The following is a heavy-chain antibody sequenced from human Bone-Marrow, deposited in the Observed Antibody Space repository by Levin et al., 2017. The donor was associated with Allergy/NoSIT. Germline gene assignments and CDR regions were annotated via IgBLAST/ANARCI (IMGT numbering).Heavy chain of an antibody. V-gene: IGHV3-23*01. CDR1: GVTFSNYA. CDR3: AKGKSTGWYVNEN. CDR2: ITGSGGTT. Sequence: TGGSLRLSCAASGVTFSNYAMSWVRQAPEKGLEWVSAITGSGGTTFYADSVKGRFTISRDNSKNTLYLQMNSLRAEDTAIYYCAKGKSTGWYVNENWGQGTLVTVSS. J-gene: IGHJ4*02. D-gene: IGHD6-19*01.